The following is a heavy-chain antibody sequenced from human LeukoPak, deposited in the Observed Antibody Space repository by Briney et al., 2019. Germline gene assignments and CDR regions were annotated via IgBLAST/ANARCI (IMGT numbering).Heavy chain of an antibody. CDR1: GYTFTSYT. Sequence: ASVKVSCKASGYTFTSYTMHWVRQAPGQRLEWMGWINAGNGNTKYSQKFQGRVTITRDTSASTAYMELSGLISEDTAVYYCATGITMADNFDYWGQGTLVTVSS. D-gene: IGHD6-19*01. CDR3: ATGITMADNFDY. CDR2: INAGNGNT. V-gene: IGHV1-3*01. J-gene: IGHJ4*02.